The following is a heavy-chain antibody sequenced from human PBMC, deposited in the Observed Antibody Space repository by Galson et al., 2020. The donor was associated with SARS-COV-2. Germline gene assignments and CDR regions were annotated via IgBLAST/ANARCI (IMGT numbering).Heavy chain of an antibody. CDR2: IKRKVDGGAT. Sequence: GESLKISCTASEFTFTNAWVRWVRLLPGKGLEWVGLIKRKVDGGATDFAAPVKGRFAISRDESKNTVYLQMNSLKSEDTGVYYCTTALNSAYDPYSYYYMGVWGTGTTVTVSS. V-gene: IGHV3-15*01. CDR3: TTALNSAYDPYSYYYMGV. J-gene: IGHJ6*03. CDR1: EFTFTNAW. D-gene: IGHD5-12*01.